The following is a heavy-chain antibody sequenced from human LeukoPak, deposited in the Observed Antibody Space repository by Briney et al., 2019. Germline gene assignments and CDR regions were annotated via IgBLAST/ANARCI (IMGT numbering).Heavy chain of an antibody. Sequence: SETLSLTCTVSGGSISSSSYYWGWIRQPPGKGLEWLGSIYYSGSTYYNPSLKSRVTISVDTSKNQFFQKLSSVTAADTAVYYCARGDYHIKKWYYWGQGTLVTVSS. J-gene: IGHJ4*02. CDR3: ARGDYHIKKWYY. V-gene: IGHV4-39*01. CDR2: IYYSGST. D-gene: IGHD3-9*01. CDR1: GGSISSSSYY.